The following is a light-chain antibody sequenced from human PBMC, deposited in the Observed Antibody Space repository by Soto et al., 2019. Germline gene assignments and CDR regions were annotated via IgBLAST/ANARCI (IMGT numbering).Light chain of an antibody. Sequence: EIVLTQSPGTLSLSPGERATLSCRASQSVTSNNLAWYQQKPGQAPRLLIYGASSRATGIPDRFSGSGSGTDFTLTISRLEPEDFAVYYCQQYGSSGTFGQGTKVDIK. J-gene: IGKJ1*01. CDR1: QSVTSNN. CDR2: GAS. CDR3: QQYGSSGT. V-gene: IGKV3-20*01.